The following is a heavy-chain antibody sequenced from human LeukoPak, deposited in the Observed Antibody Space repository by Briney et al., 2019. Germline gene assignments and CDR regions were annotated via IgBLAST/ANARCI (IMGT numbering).Heavy chain of an antibody. CDR3: AKDRYGSGNNYLDA. CDR2: MSYDGTKE. V-gene: IGHV3-30*18. CDR1: GFTFSSYA. Sequence: PGGSLRLSCAASGFTFSSYAMHWVRQAPAKGLEWVGFMSYDGTKEHYADSVKGRFTSSRDNSMNTLYLQINSLGPEDTAVYYCAKDRYGSGNNYLDAWGQGTLVTVSS. J-gene: IGHJ4*02. D-gene: IGHD3-10*01.